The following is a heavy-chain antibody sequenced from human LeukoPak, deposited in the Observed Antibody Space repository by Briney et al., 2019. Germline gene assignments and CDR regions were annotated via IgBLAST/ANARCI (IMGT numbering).Heavy chain of an antibody. CDR3: ATQIYCSGNSCLTRNVDY. D-gene: IGHD2-15*01. V-gene: IGHV3-7*01. Sequence: DSVRGRFTVSRDNSKNSVYLQMNSLRDEDTAVYYCATQIYCSGNSCLTRNVDYWGQGTLVTASS. J-gene: IGHJ4*02.